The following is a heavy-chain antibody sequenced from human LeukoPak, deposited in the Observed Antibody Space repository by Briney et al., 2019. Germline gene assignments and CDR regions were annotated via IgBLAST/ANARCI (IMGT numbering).Heavy chain of an antibody. CDR1: GFTFSSYS. D-gene: IGHD6-13*01. CDR2: ISGSGGST. Sequence: GGSLRLSCAASGFTFSSYSMNWVRQAPGKGLEWVSAISGSGGSTYYADSVKGRFTISRDNSKNTLYLQMNSLRAEDTAVYYCAKAQQQLVYFDYWGQGTLVTVSS. V-gene: IGHV3-23*01. J-gene: IGHJ4*02. CDR3: AKAQQQLVYFDY.